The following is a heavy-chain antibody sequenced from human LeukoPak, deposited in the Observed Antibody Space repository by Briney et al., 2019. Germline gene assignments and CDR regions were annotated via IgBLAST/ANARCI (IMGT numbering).Heavy chain of an antibody. CDR1: GYTFTSYG. D-gene: IGHD3-22*01. CDR2: ISAYNGNT. CDR3: ARARGVITVSFDY. V-gene: IGHV1-18*01. Sequence: ASVKVSCKASGYTFTSYGIYWVRQAPGQGLEWMGWISAYNGNTNYAQKFQGRVTITADESTSTAYMELSSLRSEDTAVYYCARARGVITVSFDYWGQGTLVTVSS. J-gene: IGHJ4*02.